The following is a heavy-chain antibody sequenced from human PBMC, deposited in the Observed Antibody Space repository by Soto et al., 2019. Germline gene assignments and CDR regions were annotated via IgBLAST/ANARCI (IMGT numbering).Heavy chain of an antibody. Sequence: ASVKVSCKASGYSFTNYYLQWVRQAPGQGLEWMGIINPSGGSTTYAQRFLGRVTMARDTSTSTVYMELSSLRSEDTAVYYCTRGLYGSGTRSAFDIWGQGTMVTVSS. CDR1: GYSFTNYY. J-gene: IGHJ3*02. D-gene: IGHD3-10*01. CDR2: INPSGGST. CDR3: TRGLYGSGTRSAFDI. V-gene: IGHV1-46*03.